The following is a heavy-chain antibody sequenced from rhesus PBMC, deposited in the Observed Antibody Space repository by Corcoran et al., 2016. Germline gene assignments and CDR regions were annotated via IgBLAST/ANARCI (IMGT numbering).Heavy chain of an antibody. J-gene: IGHJ6*01. CDR3: AKNYYGLDS. CDR1: GFTFTTYG. CDR2: ISNGGGGTS. Sequence: EVQLVESGGGLVQPGGSLRLSCAASGFTFTTYGMSWVRLAPGKGLEWVSYISNGGGGTSYYADSVKGRFTISRDNSKNTLSLQMNSLRSEDTAVYYCAKNYYGLDSWGQGVVVTVSS. V-gene: IGHV3S5*01.